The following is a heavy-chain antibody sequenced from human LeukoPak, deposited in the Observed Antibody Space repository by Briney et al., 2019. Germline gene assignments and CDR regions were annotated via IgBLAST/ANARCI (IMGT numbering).Heavy chain of an antibody. CDR2: IYYSGST. D-gene: IGHD2-2*01. J-gene: IGHJ4*02. V-gene: IGHV4-59*01. CDR1: GGSISSYY. CDR3: ARVAVVVPAAKLVFDY. Sequence: SETLSLTCTVSGGSISSYYWSWIRQPPGKGLEWIGYIYYSGSTNYNPSLKSRVTISVDTSKNQFSLKLSSVTAADTAVYYCARVAVVVPAAKLVFDYWGQGTLVTVSS.